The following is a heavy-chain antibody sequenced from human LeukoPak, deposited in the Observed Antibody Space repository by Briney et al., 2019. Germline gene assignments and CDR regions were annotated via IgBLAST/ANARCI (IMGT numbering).Heavy chain of an antibody. V-gene: IGHV1-2*02. CDR2: INPNSGGT. CDR1: GYTFTGYY. D-gene: IGHD6-13*01. Sequence: ASVKVSCKASGYTFTGYYMHWVRQAPGQGLEWMGWINPNSGGTNYAQKFQGRVTMTRDTSISTAYMELSRLRSDDTAVNYCARDRRARNAGRWSLDPWGQGTLVTVSS. CDR3: ARDRRARNAGRWSLDP. J-gene: IGHJ5*02.